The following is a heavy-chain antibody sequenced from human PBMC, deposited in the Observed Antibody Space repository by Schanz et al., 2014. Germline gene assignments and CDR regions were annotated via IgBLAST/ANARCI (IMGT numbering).Heavy chain of an antibody. J-gene: IGHJ6*02. CDR2: ISHSGGSK. V-gene: IGHV3-23*01. CDR1: GFTFSSYA. D-gene: IGHD2-15*01. Sequence: EVQLLESGGGLVQPGGSLRLSCAASGFTFSSYAMTWVRQAPGKGLEWVSSISHSGGSKYYADSVKGRFPISRDNSENTLYLQMNSLSADDTAVFYCAKGMGYCSGGTCYDYYYYGLDVWGQGTTXTVSS. CDR3: AKGMGYCSGGTCYDYYYYGLDV.